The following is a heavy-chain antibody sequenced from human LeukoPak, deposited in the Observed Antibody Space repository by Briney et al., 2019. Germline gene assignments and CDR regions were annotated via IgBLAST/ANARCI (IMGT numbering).Heavy chain of an antibody. J-gene: IGHJ3*02. CDR2: ISSSGTTI. CDR3: ARRYVYGTLHAFDI. V-gene: IGHV3-48*03. CDR1: GFTFSSYE. Sequence: GGSLRLSCAASGFTFSSYEMNWVRQAPGKGLEWASYISSSGTTIYYADSAKGRFTISRDNAKNSLYLQMNSLRAEDTAIYYCARRYVYGTLHAFDIWGQGTMVTVSS. D-gene: IGHD2/OR15-2a*01.